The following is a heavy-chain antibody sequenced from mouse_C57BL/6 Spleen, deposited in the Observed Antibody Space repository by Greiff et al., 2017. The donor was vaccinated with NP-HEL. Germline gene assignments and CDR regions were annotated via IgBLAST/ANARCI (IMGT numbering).Heavy chain of an antibody. Sequence: VQLKESGGGLVQPGGSLSLSRAASGFTFTDYYMSWVRQPPGKAPEWVGFIRNKANGYTTEYRATGKGRFNISRDNSQSILYLQMNALRADDSATYYFARSYDSWFAYWGQGTLVTVSA. CDR3: ARSYDSWFAY. D-gene: IGHD2-4*01. V-gene: IGHV7-3*01. CDR1: GFTFTDYY. J-gene: IGHJ3*01. CDR2: IRNKANGYTT.